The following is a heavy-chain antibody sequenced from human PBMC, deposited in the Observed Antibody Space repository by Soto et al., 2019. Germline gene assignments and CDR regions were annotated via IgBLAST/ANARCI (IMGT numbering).Heavy chain of an antibody. CDR2: MYYTGNK. CDR3: ARRSSSSLGSLFDP. Sequence: XETLSLTCTVSGGSMSSSTYYWDWIRQPPGKGLEWIGAMYYTGNKNYNPSLESRVTMSVDTSKNQFSLKLSSVTPTDTAVYYCARRSSSSLGSLFDPWGRGILVTVS. CDR1: GGSMSSSTYY. D-gene: IGHD6-6*01. J-gene: IGHJ5*02. V-gene: IGHV4-39*01.